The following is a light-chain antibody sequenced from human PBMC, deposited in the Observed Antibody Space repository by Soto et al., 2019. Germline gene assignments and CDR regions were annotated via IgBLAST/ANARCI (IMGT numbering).Light chain of an antibody. Sequence: EIVMTQSPATLSVSPGERATLSCRASQSVSSNLAWYQQKPGQAPRLLIYGASTRATGIPARFSGSGSGTEYTLIISSLQAEDFAVYYCQQYGNWPRTFGQGTKVDIK. J-gene: IGKJ1*01. CDR2: GAS. CDR1: QSVSSN. V-gene: IGKV3-15*01. CDR3: QQYGNWPRT.